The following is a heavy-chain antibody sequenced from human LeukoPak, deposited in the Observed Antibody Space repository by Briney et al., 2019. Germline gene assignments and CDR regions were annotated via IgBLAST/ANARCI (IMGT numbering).Heavy chain of an antibody. Sequence: PGRSLRLSCAASGFTFSSYAMHWVRQAPGKGLEWVAVISYDGSNKYYADSVKGRFTISRDNSKNSLYLQMNSLRAEDTAVYYCARDRYYYGSGSYYPDYWGQGTLVTVSS. V-gene: IGHV3-30-3*01. J-gene: IGHJ4*02. CDR3: ARDRYYYGSGSYYPDY. CDR1: GFTFSSYA. CDR2: ISYDGSNK. D-gene: IGHD3-10*01.